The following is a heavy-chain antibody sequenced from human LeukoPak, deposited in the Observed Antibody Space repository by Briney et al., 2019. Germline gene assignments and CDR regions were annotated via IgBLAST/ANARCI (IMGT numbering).Heavy chain of an antibody. CDR2: INSDGSST. D-gene: IGHD3-10*01. Sequence: GGSLRLSCAASGFTFSSYWMHWVRQAPGKGLVWVSRINSDGSSTSYADSVKGRFTISRDNAKNTLYLQMNRLRAEDTAVYYCARDPTVLWFGELLPLDYWGQGTLVTVSS. V-gene: IGHV3-74*01. J-gene: IGHJ4*02. CDR1: GFTFSSYW. CDR3: ARDPTVLWFGELLPLDY.